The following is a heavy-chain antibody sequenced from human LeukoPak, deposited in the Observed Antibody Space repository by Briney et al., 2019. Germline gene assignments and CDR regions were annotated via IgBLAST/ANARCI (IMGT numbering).Heavy chain of an antibody. D-gene: IGHD4-17*01. V-gene: IGHV4-30-2*01. Sequence: SETLSLTCTVSGGSISSGGYYWSWIRQPPGKGLEWIGYIYHSGSTYYNPSLKSRVTISVDRSKNQFSLKLSSVTAADTAVYYCARATYERTTVTSFDYWGQGTLVTVSS. CDR3: ARATYERTTVTSFDY. CDR1: GGSISSGGYY. J-gene: IGHJ4*02. CDR2: IYHSGST.